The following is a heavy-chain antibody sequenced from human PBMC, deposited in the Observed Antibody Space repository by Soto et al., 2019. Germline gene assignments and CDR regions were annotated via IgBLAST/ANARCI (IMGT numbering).Heavy chain of an antibody. CDR2: IYWDDDK. J-gene: IGHJ4*02. CDR1: GFSLSTSGVG. V-gene: IGHV2-5*02. CDR3: AHRRVGRSLYYFDY. Sequence: QITLKESGPTLVKPTQTLTLTCTFSGFSLSTSGVGVGWIRQPPGKALEWLALIYWDDDKRYSPSLKSRLTSTKDTSKNQVVLTMTNMDPVDTATYYCAHRRVGRSLYYFDYWGQGTLVTVSS.